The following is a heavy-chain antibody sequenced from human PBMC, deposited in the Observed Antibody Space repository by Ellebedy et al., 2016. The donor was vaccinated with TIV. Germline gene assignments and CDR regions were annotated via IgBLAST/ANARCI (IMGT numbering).Heavy chain of an antibody. Sequence: MPSETLSLTCAASRGSISSANWWSLVRRPPGKGLELIGELYHGGSTNYNPSIKSRVTISMDKSKNQFSLKMTSVTAADTALYYCARAIFGLEAGDAFDIWGQGTMVTVSS. V-gene: IGHV4-4*02. CDR2: LYHGGST. D-gene: IGHD3-3*01. J-gene: IGHJ3*02. CDR3: ARAIFGLEAGDAFDI. CDR1: RGSISSANW.